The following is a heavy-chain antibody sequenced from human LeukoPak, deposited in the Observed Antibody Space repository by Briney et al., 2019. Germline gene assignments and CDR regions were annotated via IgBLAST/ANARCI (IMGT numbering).Heavy chain of an antibody. D-gene: IGHD2-2*01. Sequence: GGSLRLSCAASGFTFSSYSMNWVRQAPGKGLEWVSSISSSSSYIYYADSVKGRFTISRDNAKNSLYLQMNSLRAEDTAVYYCARVVRYCSSTSCQFAGFDYWGQGTLVTVSS. J-gene: IGHJ4*02. V-gene: IGHV3-21*01. CDR2: ISSSSSYI. CDR3: ARVVRYCSSTSCQFAGFDY. CDR1: GFTFSSYS.